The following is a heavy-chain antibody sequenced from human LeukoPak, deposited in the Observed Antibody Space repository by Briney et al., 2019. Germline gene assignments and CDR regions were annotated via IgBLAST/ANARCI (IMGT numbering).Heavy chain of an antibody. V-gene: IGHV1-8*01. Sequence: ASVKVSCKASGYTFTSYDINWVRQATGQGLEWMGWMHPNSGTTGYAQKFQGRVTMTRNTSINTAYMELSSLRSEDTAVYYCARAGSYSGSFADWGQGTLVTVSS. CDR1: GYTFTSYD. D-gene: IGHD1-26*01. CDR3: ARAGSYSGSFAD. CDR2: MHPNSGTT. J-gene: IGHJ4*02.